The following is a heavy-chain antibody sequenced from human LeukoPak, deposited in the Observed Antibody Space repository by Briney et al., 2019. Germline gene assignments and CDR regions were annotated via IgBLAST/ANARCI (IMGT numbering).Heavy chain of an antibody. Sequence: GGSVRLFCAPSGLSYSSFAMSWVRPAPGEGPGWVSAIGVRGTTYYADSVKGRFTISRDSSKNTVYLQINCVRDEDTAVYYCARQDTEGRYWGSDYWGQGTLITVSS. CDR2: IGVRGTT. CDR1: GLSYSSFA. D-gene: IGHD7-27*01. CDR3: ARQDTEGRYWGSDY. V-gene: IGHV3-23*01. J-gene: IGHJ4*02.